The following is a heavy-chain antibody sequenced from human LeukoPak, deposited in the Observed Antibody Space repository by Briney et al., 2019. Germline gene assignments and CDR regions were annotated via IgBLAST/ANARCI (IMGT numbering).Heavy chain of an antibody. Sequence: ASVKVSCKASGYTFTVYYIHWLRQAPGQGLEWMGWINPNSGGTNYAQKFQGRVTMTRDTSISTAYMELSRLRSDDTAVYYCATDRTPDRFFRSWGQGTLVAVSS. J-gene: IGHJ4*02. CDR1: GYTFTVYY. V-gene: IGHV1-2*02. D-gene: IGHD3-3*01. CDR2: INPNSGGT. CDR3: ATDRTPDRFFRS.